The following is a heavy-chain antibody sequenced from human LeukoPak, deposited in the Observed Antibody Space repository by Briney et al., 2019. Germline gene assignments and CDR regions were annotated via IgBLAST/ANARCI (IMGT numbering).Heavy chain of an antibody. V-gene: IGHV3-7*01. Sequence: SWGYLVLYCEGSGLTLSTYWLNWVRDVPAQGLEWVANINPDGSAKRYVDSVKGRFTIARDNADNSLSLQMNSLRAEDTAVYYCASWGAGGNSWGQGTLVTVSS. D-gene: IGHD3-16*01. CDR1: GLTLSTYW. CDR3: ASWGAGGNS. CDR2: INPDGSAK. J-gene: IGHJ4*02.